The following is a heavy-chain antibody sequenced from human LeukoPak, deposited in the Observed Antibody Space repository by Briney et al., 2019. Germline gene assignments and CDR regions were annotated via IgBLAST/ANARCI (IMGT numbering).Heavy chain of an antibody. CDR3: AREGRYCSGGSCYSGHYYYGMDV. V-gene: IGHV4-59*01. CDR1: GGSISSYY. D-gene: IGHD2-15*01. J-gene: IGHJ6*02. Sequence: SETLSVTCTVSGGSISSYYWSWIRQPRGKGLEWIGYIYYSGSTNYYPSLKSRVTISVDTSKNQFSLKLSSVTAADTAVYYCAREGRYCSGGSCYSGHYYYGMDVWGQGTTVTVSS. CDR2: IYYSGST.